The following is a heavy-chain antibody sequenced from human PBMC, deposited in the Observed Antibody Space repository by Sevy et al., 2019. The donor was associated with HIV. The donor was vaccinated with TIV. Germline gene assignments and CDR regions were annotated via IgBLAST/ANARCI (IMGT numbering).Heavy chain of an antibody. J-gene: IGHJ4*02. Sequence: ASVKVSCKASGYLFISFVMHWVRQAPGQGLEWVGWINVGNGNTKYSQKFQDRVTITSEASTSTTYMELTSLTSEDTAIYYCTREAKQQLSQYFFDFWGQGTLVTVSS. CDR1: GYLFISFV. V-gene: IGHV1-3*01. D-gene: IGHD6-13*01. CDR3: TREAKQQLSQYFFDF. CDR2: INVGNGNT.